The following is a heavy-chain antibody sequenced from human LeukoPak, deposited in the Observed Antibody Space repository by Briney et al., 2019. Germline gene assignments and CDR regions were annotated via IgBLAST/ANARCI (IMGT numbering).Heavy chain of an antibody. Sequence: SETLSLTCAVYGRSFSGYYWSWLRQPTGKGLEWIGEINQSGSTNYSPSLKSRVTISVDTSKNQCSLKLSSVTAADTAVYYCARGIAGAGIIGFDYWGQGTLVTVSS. V-gene: IGHV4-34*01. CDR3: ARGIAGAGIIGFDY. D-gene: IGHD6-19*01. J-gene: IGHJ4*02. CDR1: GRSFSGYY. CDR2: INQSGST.